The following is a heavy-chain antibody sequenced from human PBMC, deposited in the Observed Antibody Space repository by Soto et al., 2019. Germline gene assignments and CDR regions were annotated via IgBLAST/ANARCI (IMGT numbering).Heavy chain of an antibody. CDR2: IYYSGST. V-gene: IGHV4-39*01. CDR3: ASQRRTAYGSGWDSFDY. J-gene: IGHJ4*02. Sequence: QLQLQESGPGLVKPSETLSLTCTVSGGSISSSSYYWGWIRQPPGKGLEWIGSIYYSGSTYYNPSLKSRVTISVDTSKNQFSLKLSSVTAADTAVYYCASQRRTAYGSGWDSFDYWGQGTLVTVSS. D-gene: IGHD3-10*01. CDR1: GGSISSSSYY.